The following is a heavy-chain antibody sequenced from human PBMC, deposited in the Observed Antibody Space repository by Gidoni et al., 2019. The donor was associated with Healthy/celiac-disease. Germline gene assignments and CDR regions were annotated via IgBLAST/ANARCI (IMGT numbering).Heavy chain of an antibody. CDR2: IWYDGSNK. CDR1: GFTFSSYG. Sequence: QVQLVESGGGVVQPGRSLRLSCAASGFTFSSYGMHWVRQAPGKGLELVAVIWYDGSNKYYADSVKGRFTISRDNSKNTLYLQMNSLRAEDTAVYYCARSQDSSGWYLDYWGQGTLVTVSS. V-gene: IGHV3-33*01. D-gene: IGHD6-19*01. CDR3: ARSQDSSGWYLDY. J-gene: IGHJ4*02.